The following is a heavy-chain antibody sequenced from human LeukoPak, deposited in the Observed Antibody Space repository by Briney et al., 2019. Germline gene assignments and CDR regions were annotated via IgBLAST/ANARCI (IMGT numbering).Heavy chain of an antibody. J-gene: IGHJ6*02. CDR1: GSTFSGSD. CDR3: TRLTMATDYSGMDV. Sequence: PGGSLRLSCAASGSTFSGSDMHWVRQASGKGLEWVGRIRSIANSYATAYDESVKGRFSISRDDSKNTAYLQMNSLKTEDTAVYYCTRLTMATDYSGMDVWGQGTTVTVSS. CDR2: IRSIANSYAT. V-gene: IGHV3-73*01. D-gene: IGHD3-10*01.